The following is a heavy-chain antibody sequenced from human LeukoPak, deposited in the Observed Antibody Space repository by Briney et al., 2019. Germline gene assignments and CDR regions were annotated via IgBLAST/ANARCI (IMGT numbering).Heavy chain of an antibody. CDR1: DGSISSYY. CDR2: IYYSGST. Sequence: PSETLSLTCTVSDGSISSYYWSWIRQPPGKGLEWIGYIYYSGSTNYNPSLKSRVTISVDKSKNQFSLNLSSVTAADTAVYYCARGSHWNQLHYFDYWGQGTLVTVSS. J-gene: IGHJ4*02. D-gene: IGHD1-1*01. CDR3: ARGSHWNQLHYFDY. V-gene: IGHV4-59*12.